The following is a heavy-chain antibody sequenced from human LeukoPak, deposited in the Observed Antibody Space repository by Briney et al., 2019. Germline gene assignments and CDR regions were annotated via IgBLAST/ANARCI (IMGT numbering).Heavy chain of an antibody. J-gene: IGHJ4*02. Sequence: PSETLSLTCTVSGGSMSDYYWSFIRQSAGTGLEWLGRIRTSGTTWYNPSLKSRVTISVDTSKNQFSLKLSSVTAADTAVYYCARHARAAAYQDSSSYPDYWGQGTLVTVSS. CDR1: GGSMSDYY. CDR2: IRTSGTT. CDR3: ARHARAAAYQDSSSYPDY. D-gene: IGHD3-22*01. V-gene: IGHV4-4*07.